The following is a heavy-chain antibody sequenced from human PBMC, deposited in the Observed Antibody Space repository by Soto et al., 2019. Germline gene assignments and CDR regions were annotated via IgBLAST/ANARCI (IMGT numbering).Heavy chain of an antibody. CDR1: GGSISSYY. Sequence: SETLSLTCAVSGGSISSYYWSWIRQPPGKGLEWIGYIYYSGSTNYNPSLKSRVTISVDTSKNQFSLKLSSVTAADTAVYYCARESRDGYNPEWFDPWGQGTLVTVSS. CDR3: ARESRDGYNPEWFDP. J-gene: IGHJ5*02. V-gene: IGHV4-59*01. CDR2: IYYSGST. D-gene: IGHD5-12*01.